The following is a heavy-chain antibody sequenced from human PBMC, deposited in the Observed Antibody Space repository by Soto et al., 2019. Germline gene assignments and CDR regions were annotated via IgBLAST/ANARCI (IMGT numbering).Heavy chain of an antibody. CDR2: IYYSGST. V-gene: IGHV4-31*11. J-gene: IGHJ5*02. CDR3: ARGVNQIFGDGNWFDP. CDR1: GDSISSGVYY. D-gene: IGHD3-3*01. Sequence: PSDTLYLTCAAYGDSISSGVYYGTWKRQHPGKGLEWIGYIYYSGSTYYNPSLKSRVTISVDTSKNQFSLKLSSVTAADTAVYYCARGVNQIFGDGNWFDPWGQGTLVTVSS.